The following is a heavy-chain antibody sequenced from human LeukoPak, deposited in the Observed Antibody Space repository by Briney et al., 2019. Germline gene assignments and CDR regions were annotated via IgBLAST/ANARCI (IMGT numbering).Heavy chain of an antibody. CDR3: ARDFRYYDSSGYYSFDY. J-gene: IGHJ4*02. D-gene: IGHD3-22*01. Sequence: GGSLRLSCAASGFSFSTYGMNWVRQAPGKGLEWISYISGNSKTIYYADSVKGRFTISRDNAKNSLYLQMNSLRDEDTAVDYCARDFRYYDSSGYYSFDYWGQGTLVTVSS. V-gene: IGHV3-48*02. CDR1: GFSFSTYG. CDR2: ISGNSKTI.